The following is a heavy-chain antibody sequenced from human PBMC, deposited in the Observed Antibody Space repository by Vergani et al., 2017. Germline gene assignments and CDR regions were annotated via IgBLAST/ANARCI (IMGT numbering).Heavy chain of an antibody. D-gene: IGHD2-15*01. Sequence: QMQLVQSGPEVKKPGTSVKVSCKASGFTFTSSAVQWVRQARGQRLEWIGWIVVGSGNTNYAQKFQERVTITRDMSTSTAYMELSSLRSEDTAVYYCARLYCSGGSCYQMGSYYYYGIDVWGQGP. CDR1: GFTFTSSA. V-gene: IGHV1-58*01. J-gene: IGHJ6*02. CDR2: IVVGSGNT. CDR3: ARLYCSGGSCYQMGSYYYYGIDV.